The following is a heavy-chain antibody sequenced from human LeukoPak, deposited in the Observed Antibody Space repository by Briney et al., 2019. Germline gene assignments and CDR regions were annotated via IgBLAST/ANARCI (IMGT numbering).Heavy chain of an antibody. V-gene: IGHV3-7*03. CDR2: INQNEVVK. D-gene: IGHD2-15*01. Sequence: GGSLRLSCVASGFMFGDYWMRWVRQAPGKGLEWVASINQNEVVKYYVDSVKGRFTISRDNAKTSLFPQMNSLRIDDTAMYYCTRTVNAASDFWGQGTLVNVSS. J-gene: IGHJ4*02. CDR1: GFMFGDYW. CDR3: TRTVNAASDF.